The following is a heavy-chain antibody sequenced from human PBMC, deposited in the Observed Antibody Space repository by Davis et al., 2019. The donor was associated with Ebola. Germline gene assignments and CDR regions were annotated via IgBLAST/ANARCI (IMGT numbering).Heavy chain of an antibody. V-gene: IGHV4-34*01. Sequence: MPSETLSLTCAVYGGSFSGYYWSWIRQLQGKGLEWIGEINHSGSTNYNPSLKSRVTISVDTSKNQFSLKLSSVTAADTAVYYCARAGGYYYGMDVWGQGTTVTVSS. J-gene: IGHJ6*02. CDR3: ARAGGYYYGMDV. D-gene: IGHD1-14*01. CDR1: GGSFSGYY. CDR2: INHSGST.